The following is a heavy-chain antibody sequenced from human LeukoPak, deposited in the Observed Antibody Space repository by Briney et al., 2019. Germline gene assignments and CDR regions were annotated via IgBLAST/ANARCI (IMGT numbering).Heavy chain of an antibody. CDR2: INHSGST. Sequence: SETLSLTCAVYGGSFSGYYWSWIRQPPGKGLEWIGEINHSGSTNYNPSLKSRVTISVDTSKNQFSLKLSSVTAADTAVYYCARGVKAYDFWSGYYPWVPYFDYWGQGTLVTVSS. D-gene: IGHD3-3*01. CDR3: ARGVKAYDFWSGYYPWVPYFDY. J-gene: IGHJ4*02. V-gene: IGHV4-34*01. CDR1: GGSFSGYY.